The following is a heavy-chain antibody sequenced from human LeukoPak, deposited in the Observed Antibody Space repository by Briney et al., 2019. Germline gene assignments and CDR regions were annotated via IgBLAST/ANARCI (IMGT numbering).Heavy chain of an antibody. CDR1: GFTFSAYP. CDR2: ISGSGGST. J-gene: IGHJ4*02. D-gene: IGHD5-18*01. V-gene: IGHV3-23*01. Sequence: PGGSLRLSCAASGFTFSAYPMSWVRRAPGKGLEWVSTISGSGGSTYSADSVKGRFTISRDNSKNTLYLQMNSLRAEDTAVYCAKGWVTDRNYFDYWGQGTLVTVSS. CDR3: AKGWVTDRNYFDY.